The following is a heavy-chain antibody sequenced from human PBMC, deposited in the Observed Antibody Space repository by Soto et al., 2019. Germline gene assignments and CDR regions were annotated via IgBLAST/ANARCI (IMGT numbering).Heavy chain of an antibody. CDR1: GGSVSSGSYY. CDR2: IYYSGST. CDR3: ARAVWDYDYVGGSYRPEADRFDY. V-gene: IGHV4-61*01. D-gene: IGHD3-16*02. Sequence: PSETLSLTCTVSGGSVSSGSYYWSWIRQPPGKGLEWIGYIYYSGSTNYNPSLKSRVTISVDTSKNQFSLKLSSVTTADTAVYYCARAVWDYDYVGGSYRPEADRFDYWGQGTLVTVSS. J-gene: IGHJ4*02.